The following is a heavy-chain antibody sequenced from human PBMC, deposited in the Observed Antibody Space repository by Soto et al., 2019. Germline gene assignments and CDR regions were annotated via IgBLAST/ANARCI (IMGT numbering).Heavy chain of an antibody. J-gene: IGHJ6*03. D-gene: IGHD2-15*01. V-gene: IGHV6-1*01. CDR2: TYYRSKWYN. CDR3: ARGERALVVVAATSSHFRSPLQVGRGDDYYYMDV. CDR1: GDRVSSNSAA. Sequence: KQSQTLSLTCAISGDRVSSNSAAWNWIRQSPSRGLEWLGRTYYRSKWYNDYAVSVKSRITINPETSKNQFSRQVNPGTPDDKAVYYCARGERALVVVAATSSHFRSPLQVGRGDDYYYMDVWGKGTTVTVSS.